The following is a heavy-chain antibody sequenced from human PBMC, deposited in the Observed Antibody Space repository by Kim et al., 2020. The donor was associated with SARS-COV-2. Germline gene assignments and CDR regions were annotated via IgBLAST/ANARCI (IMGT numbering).Heavy chain of an antibody. CDR2: ICGSGGSK. CDR1: GFTFSSYA. J-gene: IGHJ6*02. D-gene: IGHD3-22*01. CDR3: AKAGTTEMVVVITTGDYSGMDV. V-gene: IGHV3-23*01. Sequence: GGSLRLSCAASGFTFSSYAMSWVRQAPGKGLEWVAAICGSGGSKYYADSVKGRFTISRDNSKNTLYLQMNSLRAEDTAVYYCAKAGTTEMVVVITTGDYSGMDVWGQGTPVTVSS.